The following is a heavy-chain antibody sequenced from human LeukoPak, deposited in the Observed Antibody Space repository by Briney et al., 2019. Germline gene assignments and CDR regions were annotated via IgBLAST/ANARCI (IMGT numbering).Heavy chain of an antibody. CDR1: GFTFSSYA. J-gene: IGHJ6*02. CDR2: INGSGGST. D-gene: IGHD6-19*01. CDR3: ASYSSGWRGYYYYGMDA. V-gene: IGHV3-23*01. Sequence: GGSLRLTCAASGFTFSSYAMSWVRQPPGKGLEWVSAINGSGGSTYYAASVRGRFTISSDNPKNTLYLPMNSLRAEDTAVYYCASYSSGWRGYYYYGMDAWGQGTTVTVSS.